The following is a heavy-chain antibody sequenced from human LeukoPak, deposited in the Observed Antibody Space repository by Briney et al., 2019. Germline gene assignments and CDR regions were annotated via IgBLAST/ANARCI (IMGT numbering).Heavy chain of an antibody. J-gene: IGHJ4*02. CDR1: GGSISSGGYY. V-gene: IGHV4-30-2*01. Sequence: SETLSLTCTVSGGSISSGGYYWSWIRQPPGKGLEWIGYIYHSGSTYYNPSLKSRVTISVDRSKNQFSLKLSSVTAADTAVYYCARAKEEVVVPAAPTYYFDYWGQGTLVTVSS. D-gene: IGHD2-2*01. CDR2: IYHSGST. CDR3: ARAKEEVVVPAAPTYYFDY.